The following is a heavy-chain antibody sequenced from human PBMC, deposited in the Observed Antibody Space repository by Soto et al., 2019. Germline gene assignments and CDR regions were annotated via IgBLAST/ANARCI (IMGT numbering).Heavy chain of an antibody. V-gene: IGHV1-18*01. Sequence: QVQLGQSGAEVKKPGASVKVSCKASGYTFTSYVVNWVRQAPGQGLEWMGWIRSYNNSTNYAQKLQGRVTMTTDTSTNTAYMELRSLRSDDTAVYYCARHGNGDDYWGQGTLVTVSS. J-gene: IGHJ4*02. CDR3: ARHGNGDDY. D-gene: IGHD2-8*01. CDR2: IRSYNNST. CDR1: GYTFTSYV.